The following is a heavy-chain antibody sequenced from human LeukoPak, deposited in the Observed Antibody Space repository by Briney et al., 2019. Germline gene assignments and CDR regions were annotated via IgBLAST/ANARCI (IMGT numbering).Heavy chain of an antibody. CDR2: ISSSSSYI. CDR1: GFTFSSYS. Sequence: GGSLRLSCAASGFTFSSYSMNWVRQAPGKGLEWVSSISSSSSYIYYADSVKGRFTISRDNAKNSLYLQMNSLRAEDTAVYYCARVFKGYSYGYDDYWGQGTLVTVSS. CDR3: ARVFKGYSYGYDDY. D-gene: IGHD5-18*01. J-gene: IGHJ4*02. V-gene: IGHV3-21*01.